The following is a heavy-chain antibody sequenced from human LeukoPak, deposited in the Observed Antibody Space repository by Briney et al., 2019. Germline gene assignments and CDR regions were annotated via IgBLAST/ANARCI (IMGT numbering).Heavy chain of an antibody. CDR2: ISAYNGNT. J-gene: IGHJ6*02. D-gene: IGHD6-25*01. CDR3: ARELAALYYYGMDV. Sequence: ASVKVSCKASGYTFTSYGISWVRQAPGQGLEWMGWISAYNGNTNYAQKLQGRDTMTTDTSTSTAYMELRSLRSDDTAVYYCARELAALYYYGMDVWGQGTTVTVSS. V-gene: IGHV1-18*01. CDR1: GYTFTSYG.